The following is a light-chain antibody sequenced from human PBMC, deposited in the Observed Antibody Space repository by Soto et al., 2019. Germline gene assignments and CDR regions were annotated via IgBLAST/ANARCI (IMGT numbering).Light chain of an antibody. Sequence: QSVLTQPSSVSGSPGQSITISFTGTNSEVGSYNLVSWYQHHPGKAPKLMIYEVSERPSGVSNRFSGSKSGNTASLTISGLQAEDEADYYCCSYAGRTTPYVFGTGTKVTVL. CDR2: EVS. CDR3: CSYAGRTTPYV. J-gene: IGLJ1*01. V-gene: IGLV2-23*02. CDR1: NSEVGSYNL.